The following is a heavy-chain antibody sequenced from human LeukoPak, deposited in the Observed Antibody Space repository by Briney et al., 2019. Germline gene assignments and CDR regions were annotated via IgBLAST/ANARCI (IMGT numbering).Heavy chain of an antibody. J-gene: IGHJ2*01. D-gene: IGHD1-26*01. Sequence: GGSLRLSCAASGFTFSDYYIDWVRQAPGKGLEWVSSITDSGSGTCYADSVKGRFTMSRDNSKNTLYLQMNSLRAEDTAVYYCAKNLLGSESFSWYFDLWGRGTLVTVSS. V-gene: IGHV3-23*01. CDR3: AKNLLGSESFSWYFDL. CDR2: ITDSGSGT. CDR1: GFTFSDYY.